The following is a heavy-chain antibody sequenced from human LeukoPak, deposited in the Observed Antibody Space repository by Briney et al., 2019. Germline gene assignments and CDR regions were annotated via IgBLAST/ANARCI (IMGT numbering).Heavy chain of an antibody. V-gene: IGHV3-7*03. CDR1: GFTFSSYW. J-gene: IGHJ4*02. CDR3: ARDKEGEVQDGIDS. Sequence: PGGSLRLSCAASGFTFSSYWMSWVRRAPGKGLEWVANIKQDGSEKYYVDSVKGRFTISRDNAKNSLYLQMNSLRAEDTGGYYCARDKEGEVQDGIDSWGQGTLVTVSS. CDR2: IKQDGSEK. D-gene: IGHD3-16*01.